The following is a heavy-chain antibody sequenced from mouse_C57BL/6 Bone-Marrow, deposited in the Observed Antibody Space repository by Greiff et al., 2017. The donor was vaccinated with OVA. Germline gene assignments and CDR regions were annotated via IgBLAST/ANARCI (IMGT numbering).Heavy chain of an antibody. J-gene: IGHJ3*01. CDR3: ARETTVVGGDWFAY. CDR1: GYTFTDYY. V-gene: IGHV1-26*01. D-gene: IGHD1-1*01. Sequence: EVQLQQSGPELVKPGASVKISCKASGYTFTDYYMNWVKQSHGKSLEWIGDINPNNGGTSYNQKFKGKATLTVDKSSSTAYMELRSLTSEDSAVYYCARETTVVGGDWFAYWGQGTLVTVSA. CDR2: INPNNGGT.